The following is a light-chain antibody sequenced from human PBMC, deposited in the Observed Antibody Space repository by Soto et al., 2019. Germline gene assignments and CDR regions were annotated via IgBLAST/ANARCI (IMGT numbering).Light chain of an antibody. Sequence: QSVLPQPPSASGTPGQRVTISCSTTNSRSGSNYVYWYQQLPGAAPKLLIYRNDQRPSGVPDRFSASKSGTSASLAISGLRSEDEAHYFCAKWDDSLRVYVFGSGTQLTVL. V-gene: IGLV1-47*01. CDR1: NSRSGSNY. CDR3: AKWDDSLRVYV. CDR2: RND. J-gene: IGLJ1*01.